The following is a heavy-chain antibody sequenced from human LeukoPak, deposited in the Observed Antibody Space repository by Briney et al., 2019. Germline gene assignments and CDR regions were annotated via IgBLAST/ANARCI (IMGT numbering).Heavy chain of an antibody. CDR3: AREKMVGAPKLLDY. CDR2: INPNSGGT. Sequence: ASVKVSCKASGYTFTGYYLHSVRQAPGQGLEWMGWINPNSGGTNYAQKFQGRVTMTRETSISTVHMELSRLRSDDTAVYFCAREKMVGAPKLLDYWGQGTLVTVSS. D-gene: IGHD1-26*01. CDR1: GYTFTGYY. V-gene: IGHV1-2*02. J-gene: IGHJ4*02.